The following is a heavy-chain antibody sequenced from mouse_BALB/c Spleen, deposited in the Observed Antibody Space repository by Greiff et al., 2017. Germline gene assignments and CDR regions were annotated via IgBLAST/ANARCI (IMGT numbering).Heavy chain of an antibody. J-gene: IGHJ4*01. CDR1: GYSITSDYA. CDR3: ARWGDGGYYAMDY. CDR2: ISYSGST. D-gene: IGHD3-3*01. V-gene: IGHV3-2*02. Sequence: VQLKESGPGLVKPSQSLSLTCTVTGYSITSDYAWNWFRQFPGNKLEWMGYISYSGSTSYNPSLKSRISITRDTSKNQFFLQLNSVTTEDTATYYCARWGDGGYYAMDYWGQGTSVTVSS.